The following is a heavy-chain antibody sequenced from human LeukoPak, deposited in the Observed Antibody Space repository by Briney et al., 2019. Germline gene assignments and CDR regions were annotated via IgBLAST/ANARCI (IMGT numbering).Heavy chain of an antibody. Sequence: GGSLRLSCAASGFTFDDYAMHWVRQAPGKGLEWVSGISWNSSSVGYADSVKGRFTISRDNAKNSLYLQMNSLRAEDTALYYCTKDLLRYCSSTSCYGFDYWGQGTLVTVSS. CDR2: ISWNSSSV. V-gene: IGHV3-9*01. J-gene: IGHJ4*02. CDR3: TKDLLRYCSSTSCYGFDY. CDR1: GFTFDDYA. D-gene: IGHD2-2*01.